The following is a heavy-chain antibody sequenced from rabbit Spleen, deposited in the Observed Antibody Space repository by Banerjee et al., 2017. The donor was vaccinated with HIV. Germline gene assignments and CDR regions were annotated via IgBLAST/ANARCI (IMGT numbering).Heavy chain of an antibody. D-gene: IGHD6-1*01. CDR2: INSSSGTA. CDR1: GFDFSSYG. V-gene: IGHV1S45*01. CDR3: ARDLAYVIGWNFKL. Sequence: QEQVVESGGGLVKPEGSLKLPCKASGFDFSSYGVSWVRQAPGKGLEWIGCINSSSGTAVYASWAKGRFTISRTSSTTVTLQMTSLTAADTATYFCARDLAYVIGWNFKLWGQGTLVTVS. J-gene: IGHJ4*01.